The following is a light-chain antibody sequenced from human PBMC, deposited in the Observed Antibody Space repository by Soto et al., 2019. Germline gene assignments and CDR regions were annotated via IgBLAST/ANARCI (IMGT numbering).Light chain of an antibody. CDR1: QSVSSSY. CDR3: QQYGSSPYT. J-gene: IGKJ2*01. CDR2: GAS. Sequence: EIVLTQSPGTLSLSPGERATLSCRASQSVSSSYLAWYQQQPGQAPRLLIYGASSRANGIPDRFSGSGSGTAFTLTISRLEPEDLAVYYCQQYGSSPYTFGQGTKLEIK. V-gene: IGKV3-20*01.